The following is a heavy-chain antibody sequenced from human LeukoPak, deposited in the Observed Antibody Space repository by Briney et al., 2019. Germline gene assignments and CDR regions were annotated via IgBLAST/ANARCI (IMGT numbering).Heavy chain of an antibody. V-gene: IGHV3-7*01. CDR1: GFTFSSYW. CDR3: ARDQCSSTSCYTGYAFDI. CDR2: IKQDGSEK. D-gene: IGHD2-2*02. J-gene: IGHJ3*02. Sequence: GGSLRLSCAASGFTFSSYWMSWVRQAPGKGLEWVANIKQDGSEKYYVDSVKGRFTISRDNAKNPLYLQMNSLRAEDTAVYYCARDQCSSTSCYTGYAFDIWGQGTMVTVSS.